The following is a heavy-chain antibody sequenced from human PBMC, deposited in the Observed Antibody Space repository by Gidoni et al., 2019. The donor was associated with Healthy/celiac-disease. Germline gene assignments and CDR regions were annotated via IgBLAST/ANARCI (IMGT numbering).Heavy chain of an antibody. V-gene: IGHV4-34*01. CDR1: GGSFSGYY. Sequence: QVQLQQWGAGLLKPSETLSLTCAVYGGSFSGYYWRWIRQPPGKGLEWIGEINHSGSTNYNPSLKSRVTISVDTSKNQFSLKLSSVTAADTAVYYCARGPISKHSVVVTAIRGGAFDIWGQGTMVTVSS. CDR2: INHSGST. D-gene: IGHD2-21*02. J-gene: IGHJ3*02. CDR3: ARGPISKHSVVVTAIRGGAFDI.